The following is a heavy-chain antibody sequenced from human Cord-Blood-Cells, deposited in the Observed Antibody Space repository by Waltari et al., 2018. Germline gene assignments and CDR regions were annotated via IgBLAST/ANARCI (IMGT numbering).Heavy chain of an antibody. J-gene: IGHJ5*02. Sequence: QLQLQESGPGLVKPSETLSLTCTVSGGSISSSSYYWGWIRQPPGKGLEWIGSIYYSGSTYYDPSLKSRVTRSGDTSKNQFSLKLSSVAAADSAVYYCARRGSRYDYWSGEGWFDPWGQGTLVTVSS. D-gene: IGHD3-3*01. CDR1: GGSISSSSYY. CDR2: IYYSGST. CDR3: ARRGSRYDYWSGEGWFDP. V-gene: IGHV4-39*01.